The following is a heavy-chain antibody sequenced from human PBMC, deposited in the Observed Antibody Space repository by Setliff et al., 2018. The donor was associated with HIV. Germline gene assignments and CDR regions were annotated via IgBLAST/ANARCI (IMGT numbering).Heavy chain of an antibody. D-gene: IGHD3-22*01. J-gene: IGHJ4*02. Sequence: SETLSLTCAVSGASISSSNWWSWVRQPPGKGLEWIGQIYHSGSTIYNPSLKTRVTISVDKSKNYFSLKLSSVTAADTAVYYCAREKIVVLRAYHFDYWGLGTLVTVSS. CDR1: GASISSSNW. CDR3: AREKIVVLRAYHFDY. V-gene: IGHV4-4*02. CDR2: IYHSGST.